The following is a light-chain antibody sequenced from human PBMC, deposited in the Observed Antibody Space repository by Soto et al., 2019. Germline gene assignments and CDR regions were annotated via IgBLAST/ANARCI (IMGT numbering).Light chain of an antibody. V-gene: IGKV3D-20*01. J-gene: IGKJ5*01. Sequence: IVLTQSPATLSVSPVERATLSCWASQSVSSSYLAWYQLKPGLAPRLLIYDASSRATGIPDRFSGSGSGTDFTLTINRLEPEDSAVYYCQQYRSLITFGQGTRLEIK. CDR2: DAS. CDR1: QSVSSSY. CDR3: QQYRSLIT.